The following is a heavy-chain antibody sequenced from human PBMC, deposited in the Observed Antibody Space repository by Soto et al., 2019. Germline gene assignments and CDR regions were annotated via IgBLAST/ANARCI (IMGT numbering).Heavy chain of an antibody. CDR1: GYTLTGYY. CDR2: INPNSGGT. D-gene: IGHD6-6*01. Sequence: VQVSCNASGYTLTGYYMHWVRPDPRQGLEWMGWINPNSGGTNYAQKFQGRVTMTRDTSISTAYMELSRLRSDDTAVYYCARDLVRSSGQKYYYYYGMDVWGQATLVT. J-gene: IGHJ6*01. CDR3: ARDLVRSSGQKYYYYYGMDV. V-gene: IGHV1-2*02.